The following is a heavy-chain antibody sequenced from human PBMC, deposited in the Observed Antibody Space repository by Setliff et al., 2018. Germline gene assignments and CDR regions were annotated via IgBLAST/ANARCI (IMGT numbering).Heavy chain of an antibody. Sequence: NPGGSLRLSCAVSGFTFSKAWMHWVRQAPGKGLEWVSRVKSIDEGGTTDYPAPVKDRFTISRDDSKNTVYLQMNSLKADDTAVYYCALAYCRSTTCHPLYYWGQGTLVTVSS. CDR3: ALAYCRSTTCHPLYY. D-gene: IGHD2-2*01. J-gene: IGHJ4*02. V-gene: IGHV3-15*07. CDR2: VKSIDEGGTT. CDR1: GFTFSKAW.